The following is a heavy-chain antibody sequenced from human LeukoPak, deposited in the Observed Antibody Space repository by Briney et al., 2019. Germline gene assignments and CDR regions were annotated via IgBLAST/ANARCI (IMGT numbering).Heavy chain of an antibody. CDR1: GYKFTNYG. Sequence: GASVKVSCKASGYKFTNYGISWVRQAPGQGLEWMGWISPYNGNTIYAQKLQGRVTMTTDTSTSTAYMELRSLRSDDTAVYYCATTGSGYYDSSGYSDSWGQGTLVTVSS. CDR3: ATTGSGYYDSSGYSDS. J-gene: IGHJ4*02. CDR2: ISPYNGNT. D-gene: IGHD3-22*01. V-gene: IGHV1-18*01.